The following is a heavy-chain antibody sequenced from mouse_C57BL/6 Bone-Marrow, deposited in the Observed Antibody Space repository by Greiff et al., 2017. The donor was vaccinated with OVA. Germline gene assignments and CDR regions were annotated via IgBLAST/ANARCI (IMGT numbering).Heavy chain of an antibody. Sequence: QVQLQQPGAELVKPGASVKLSCKASGYTFTSYWMQWVKQRPGQGLEWIGEIDPSDSYINYNQKFKGKATLTVDTSSSTAYMQLSSLTSEDSAVYYCAREGDYYGSSLYWYFDVWGTGTTVTVSS. D-gene: IGHD1-1*01. J-gene: IGHJ1*03. V-gene: IGHV1-50*01. CDR1: GYTFTSYW. CDR3: AREGDYYGSSLYWYFDV. CDR2: IDPSDSYI.